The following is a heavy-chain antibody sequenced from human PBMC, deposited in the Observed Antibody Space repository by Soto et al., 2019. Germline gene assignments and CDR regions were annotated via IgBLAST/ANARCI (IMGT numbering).Heavy chain of an antibody. V-gene: IGHV1-69*12. J-gene: IGHJ4*02. D-gene: IGHD4-17*01. Sequence: QVQLVQSGAEVKKPGSSVKVSCKASGGTFSSYAISWVRQAPGQGLEWMGGIIPIFGTANYAQKFQGRVTLTADEATSTAYMELSSLRSEDTAVDDCASCPDYGDYQGYFDYWGQGTLVTVSS. CDR3: ASCPDYGDYQGYFDY. CDR2: IIPIFGTA. CDR1: GGTFSSYA.